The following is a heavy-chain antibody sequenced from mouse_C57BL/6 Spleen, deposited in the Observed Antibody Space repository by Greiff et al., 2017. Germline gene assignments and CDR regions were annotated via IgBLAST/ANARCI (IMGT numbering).Heavy chain of an antibody. V-gene: IGHV1-82*01. D-gene: IGHD1-1*02. J-gene: IGHJ1*03. CDR1: GYAFSSSW. Sequence: VQLQQSGPELVKPGASVKISCKASGYAFSSSWMNWVKQRPGKGLEWIGRIYPGDGDTNYNEKFKGKATLTANESSSTAYMQLSSLTSEDSAVYFGAREGGPWYFDVWGTGTTVTVSS. CDR3: AREGGPWYFDV. CDR2: IYPGDGDT.